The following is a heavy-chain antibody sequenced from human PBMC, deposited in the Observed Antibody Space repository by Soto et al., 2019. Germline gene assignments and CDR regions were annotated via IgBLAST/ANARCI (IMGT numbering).Heavy chain of an antibody. V-gene: IGHV4-59*01. Sequence: SETLSLTCTVSGGSISSYYWSWIRQPPGKGLEWIGYIYYSGSTNYNPSVKSRVTISVDTSKNQFSLKLSSVTAADTAVYDCATETGGGAFDIWGQGTMVTVSS. CDR1: GGSISSYY. D-gene: IGHD7-27*01. CDR3: ATETGGGAFDI. J-gene: IGHJ3*02. CDR2: IYYSGST.